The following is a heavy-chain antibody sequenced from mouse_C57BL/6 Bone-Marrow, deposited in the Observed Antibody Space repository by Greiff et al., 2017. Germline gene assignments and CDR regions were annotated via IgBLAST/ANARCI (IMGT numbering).Heavy chain of an antibody. CDR3: AREDERYHWDFDV. V-gene: IGHV1-69*01. Sequence: QVQLQQPGAELVMPGASVKLSCKASGYTFTSYWMHWVKQRPGQGLEWIGEIDPSDSYTNYNQKFKGKSTLTVDKSSSTAYMQLSSLTSEDSAVYYCAREDERYHWDFDVCGTGATGTVSP. J-gene: IGHJ1*03. D-gene: IGHD2-14*01. CDR2: IDPSDSYT. CDR1: GYTFTSYW.